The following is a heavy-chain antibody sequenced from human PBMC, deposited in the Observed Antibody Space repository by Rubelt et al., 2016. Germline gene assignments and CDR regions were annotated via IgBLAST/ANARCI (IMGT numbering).Heavy chain of an antibody. D-gene: IGHD6-13*01. V-gene: IGHV1-18*01. CDR1: GYTFTSYG. CDR2: FSAYNGNT. J-gene: IGHJ4*02. Sequence: QVQLVQSGAEVKKPGASVKVSCKASGYTFTSYGISWVRQAPGQGLEWMGWFSAYNGNTNDAQKLQGRVTMTRDTSTGQAYMELRSLRADATAVYYCARVISGVEYSSSWHFDYWGQGTLVTVSS. CDR3: ARVISGVEYSSSWHFDY.